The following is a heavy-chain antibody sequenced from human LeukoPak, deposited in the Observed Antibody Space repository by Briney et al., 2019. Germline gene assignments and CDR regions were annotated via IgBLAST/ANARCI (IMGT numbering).Heavy chain of an antibody. D-gene: IGHD1-26*01. CDR3: ARGGLGVGAIRIDC. J-gene: IGHJ4*02. V-gene: IGHV4-59*01. Sequence: SETLSLTCTVSGGSISSYYWNWIRQPPGKGLEWTGYIYYSGNTNYNPSLKSRVTISVDTSKNEFSLKLSSVTAADTAVYYCARGGLGVGAIRIDCWGQGTLVTVSS. CDR2: IYYSGNT. CDR1: GGSISSYY.